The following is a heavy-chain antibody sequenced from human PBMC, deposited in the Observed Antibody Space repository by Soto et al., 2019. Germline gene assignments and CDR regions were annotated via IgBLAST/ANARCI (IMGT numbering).Heavy chain of an antibody. CDR3: ARGRYFATTHRQWWYFDF. CDR1: GYTFITSG. J-gene: IGHJ2*01. CDR2: ISPANGDK. D-gene: IGHD3-10*01. V-gene: IGHV1-18*01. Sequence: QVELVQSRPEVKRPGASVKVSCKASGYTFITSGINWVRQTPGRGLEWMGWISPANGDKKYAQNFKGRVTLTSETSTDTVYMELTNLRSDDTAVYFCARGRYFATTHRQWWYFDFWGRGTLVTVSS.